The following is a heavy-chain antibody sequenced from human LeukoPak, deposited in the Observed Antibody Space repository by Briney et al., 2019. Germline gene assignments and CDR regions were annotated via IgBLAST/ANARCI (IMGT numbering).Heavy chain of an antibody. CDR3: ARDSRDGSGSSTGKYYFDY. D-gene: IGHD3-10*01. CDR1: GYTFTGYY. V-gene: IGHV3-64*01. Sequence: ASVKVSCKASGYTFTGYYMHWVRQAPGKGLEYVSAISSNGGSTYYANSVKGRFTISRDNSKNTLYLQMGSLRAEDMAVYYCARDSRDGSGSSTGKYYFDYWGQGTLVTVSS. CDR2: ISSNGGST. J-gene: IGHJ4*02.